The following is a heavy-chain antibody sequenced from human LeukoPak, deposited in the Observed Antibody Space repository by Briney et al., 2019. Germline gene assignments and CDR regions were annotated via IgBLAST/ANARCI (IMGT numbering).Heavy chain of an antibody. D-gene: IGHD6-13*01. CDR1: GFTFRSYW. CDR3: ARVIAEGGTPQYYFDY. J-gene: IGHJ4*02. V-gene: IGHV3-7*01. Sequence: GGSLRLSCAASGFTFRSYWVHWVRKAPGKGLEWVANIKKGGSDKYYVDSVKGRFTISRDNTKNSVDLLLNSLRAEDTAVYYCARVIAEGGTPQYYFDYWGQGALVTVSS. CDR2: IKKGGSDK.